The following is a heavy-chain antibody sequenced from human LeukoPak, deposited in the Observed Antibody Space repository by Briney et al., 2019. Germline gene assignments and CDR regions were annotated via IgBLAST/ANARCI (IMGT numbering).Heavy chain of an antibody. CDR3: ASVYGYYYYYMDV. J-gene: IGHJ6*03. Sequence: GASVKVSCKASGYTFTSNGIITVRQAPGQGLEWMGWINPDNDNTEYGQTFQGRLTMTTDTSTSTIYMELRSLTSDDTSVYYCASVYGYYYYYMDVWGEGTTVTVSS. CDR2: INPDNDNT. CDR1: GYTFTSNG. D-gene: IGHD5/OR15-5a*01. V-gene: IGHV1-18*01.